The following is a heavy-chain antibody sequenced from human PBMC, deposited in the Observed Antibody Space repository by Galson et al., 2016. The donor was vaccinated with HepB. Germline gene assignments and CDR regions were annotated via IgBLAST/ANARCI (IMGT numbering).Heavy chain of an antibody. Sequence: ETLSLTCAVSGGSISRNNWWTWVRQPPGKGLEWIGEMYYSGNTKYNPSLKGRATISVDKSKNQFSLKLNPVTAADTAVYYCAREGSRRGYSYGYYYYYMDVWGKGTTVTVSS. CDR2: MYYSGNT. CDR3: AREGSRRGYSYGYYYYYMDV. CDR1: GGSISRNNW. V-gene: IGHV4-4*02. J-gene: IGHJ6*03. D-gene: IGHD5-18*01.